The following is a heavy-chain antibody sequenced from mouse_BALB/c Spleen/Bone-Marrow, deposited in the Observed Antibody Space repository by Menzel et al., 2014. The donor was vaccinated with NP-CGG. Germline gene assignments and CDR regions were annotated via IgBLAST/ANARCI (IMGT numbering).Heavy chain of an antibody. CDR3: ARHAYYDQTEVSFVY. D-gene: IGHD2-4*01. CDR1: GFTFNSYG. CDR2: ISGGGSYT. J-gene: IGHJ3*01. V-gene: IGHV5-9-2*01. Sequence: EVMLVESGGGLVKSGGSLKLSCAASGFTFNSYGMSWVRRTPEKRLEWVATISGGGSYTFYPDSVKGRFTISRDNAKNNLYLQLSSLRSGDTALYYCARHAYYDQTEVSFVYWGQGTLVTVSA.